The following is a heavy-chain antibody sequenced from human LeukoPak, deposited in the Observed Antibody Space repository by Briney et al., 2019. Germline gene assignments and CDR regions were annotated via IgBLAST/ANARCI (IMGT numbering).Heavy chain of an antibody. Sequence: GGSLRLSCAASGFTFSSYWMHWVRQAPGKGLVWVSRINSDGSSTNYADSVKGRFTISKDNAKSTVYLQMNSLRAEDTAVYYCVSFYETYWGRGTLVTVSS. CDR2: INSDGSST. J-gene: IGHJ4*02. CDR3: VSFYETY. D-gene: IGHD2/OR15-2a*01. CDR1: GFTFSSYW. V-gene: IGHV3-74*01.